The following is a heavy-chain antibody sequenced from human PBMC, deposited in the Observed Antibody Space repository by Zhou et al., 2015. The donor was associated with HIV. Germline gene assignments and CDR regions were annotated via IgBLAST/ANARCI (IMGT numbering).Heavy chain of an antibody. V-gene: IGHV1-69*06. D-gene: IGHD2-15*01. CDR1: GYTFKHYG. Sequence: QVQLVQPGADVKEPGASVKVSCKASGYTFKHYGINWIRQAPGQGLEWMGGIIPLFGASDYAQKFQGRVTISADKSTSTVYMELRRLTSEDTGVYYCARDDVVESATPLDYYGMDVWGQGTTVTVSS. CDR2: IIPLFGAS. CDR3: ARDDVVESATPLDYYGMDV. J-gene: IGHJ6*02.